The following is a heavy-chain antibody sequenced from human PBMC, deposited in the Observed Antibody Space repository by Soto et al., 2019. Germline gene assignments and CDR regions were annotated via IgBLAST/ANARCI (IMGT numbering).Heavy chain of an antibody. V-gene: IGHV1-2*02. Sequence: ASVKVSCKASGYTFTVYYMHWVRQAPGQGLEWMGWINPNSGGTNYAQKFQGRVTMTRDTSISTAYMELSRLRSDDTAVYYCARGRIVGWPFDYWGQGTLVTVSS. D-gene: IGHD1-26*01. CDR1: GYTFTVYY. J-gene: IGHJ4*02. CDR3: ARGRIVGWPFDY. CDR2: INPNSGGT.